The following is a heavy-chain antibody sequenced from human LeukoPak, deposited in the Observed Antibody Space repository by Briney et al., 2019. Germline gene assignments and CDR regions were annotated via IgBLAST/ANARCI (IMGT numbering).Heavy chain of an antibody. D-gene: IGHD3-10*01. J-gene: IGHJ4*02. CDR2: IYYSGST. V-gene: IGHV4-59*08. CDR3: ARQGVRGVIPY. Sequence: SSETLSLTCTVSGGSISSYYWSWIRQPPGKGLEWIGYIYYSGSTNYNPSLKSRVTISVDTSKNQFSLKLSSVTAADTAVYYCARQGVRGVIPYWGQGTLVTVSS. CDR1: GGSISSYY.